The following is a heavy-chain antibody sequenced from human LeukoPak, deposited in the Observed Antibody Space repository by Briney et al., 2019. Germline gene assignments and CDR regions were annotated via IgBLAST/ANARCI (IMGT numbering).Heavy chain of an antibody. J-gene: IGHJ6*03. CDR2: ISDSGSTI. CDR1: GFTFRNHE. CDR3: ARGFGVAYYYYSMDV. Sequence: GGSQRLSCAASGFTFRNHEMNWVRQAPGKGLEWISYISDSGSTIYYSDSVKGRFTISRDNAKNSLYLQMNSLRADDTAVYYCARGFGVAYYYYSMDVWGKGTTVTISS. D-gene: IGHD3-3*01. V-gene: IGHV3-48*03.